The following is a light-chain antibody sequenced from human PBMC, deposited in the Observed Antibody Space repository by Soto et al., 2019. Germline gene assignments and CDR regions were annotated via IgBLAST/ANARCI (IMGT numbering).Light chain of an antibody. CDR2: GST. J-gene: IGLJ1*01. CDR1: SSNIGAGYD. CDR3: QSYDSSLGGNYV. Sequence: QSALSRPPSVSGAPGQRVTISCTGSSSNIGAGYDAHWFQQVPGTAPKLLIYGSTNRPSGVPDRFSGSKSGTSASLAITGLQAEDEADYYCQSYDSSLGGNYVFGTGTKVTVL. V-gene: IGLV1-40*01.